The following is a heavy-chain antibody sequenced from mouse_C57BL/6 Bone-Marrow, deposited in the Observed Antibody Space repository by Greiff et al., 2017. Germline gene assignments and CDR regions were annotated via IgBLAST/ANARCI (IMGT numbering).Heavy chain of an antibody. CDR3: ARRKWGYFDV. CDR1: GFSLTGYG. CDR2: IWGDGTT. D-gene: IGHD1-3*01. Sequence: VQLQESGPGLVAPSQSLSITCTVSGFSLTGYGVNWVRQPPGKGLEWLGMIWGDGTTDYNSALKSRLSISKDNSKGQGFLKMHSLQTDDTASYYCARRKWGYFDVWGAGTTVTVSS. V-gene: IGHV2-6-7*01. J-gene: IGHJ1*01.